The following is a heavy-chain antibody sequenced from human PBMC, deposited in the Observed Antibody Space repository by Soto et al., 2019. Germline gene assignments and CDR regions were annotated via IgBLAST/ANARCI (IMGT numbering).Heavy chain of an antibody. CDR3: ARGVESAGGDYYYYMDV. CDR2: MNPNSGNT. Sequence: ASVKVSCKASGYTFTSYDINWVRQATGQGLERMGWMNPNSGNTGYAQKFQGRVTMTRNTSISTAYMELSSLRSEDTAVYYCARGVESAGGDYYYYMDVWGKGTTVTISS. V-gene: IGHV1-8*01. D-gene: IGHD1-26*01. CDR1: GYTFTSYD. J-gene: IGHJ6*03.